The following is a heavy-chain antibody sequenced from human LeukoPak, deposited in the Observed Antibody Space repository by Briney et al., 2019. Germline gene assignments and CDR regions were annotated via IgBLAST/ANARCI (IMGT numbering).Heavy chain of an antibody. CDR1: GGSISSYY. J-gene: IGHJ6*02. V-gene: IGHV4-59*01. CDR2: IYYSGST. Sequence: SETLSLTCTVSGGSISSYYWSWIRQPPGKGLEWIGYIYYSGSTNYNPSLKSRVTISVDTSENQFSLKLSSVTAADTAVYYCARGTGGYSYGYSYYYGMDVWGQGTTVTVSS. D-gene: IGHD5-18*01. CDR3: ARGTGGYSYGYSYYYGMDV.